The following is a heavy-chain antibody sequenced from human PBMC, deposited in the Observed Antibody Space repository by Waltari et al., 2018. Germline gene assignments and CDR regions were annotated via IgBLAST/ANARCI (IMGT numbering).Heavy chain of an antibody. V-gene: IGHV4-59*01. CDR1: GGSISSSY. CDR2: RYYNENS. CDR3: ARGGYFYDSSGSFGNYYFDY. J-gene: IGHJ4*02. Sequence: QVQLQESGPGLVKPSETLSLTCTVSGGSISSSYWSWIRPPPGKGLEWIGYRYYNENSDYNPHLKSRVTISIDTSKNQISLRLHSVTAADTAVYYCARGGYFYDSSGSFGNYYFDYWGQGTLVTVSS. D-gene: IGHD3-22*01.